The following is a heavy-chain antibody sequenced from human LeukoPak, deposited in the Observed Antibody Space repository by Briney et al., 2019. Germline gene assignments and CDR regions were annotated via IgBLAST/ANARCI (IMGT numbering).Heavy chain of an antibody. CDR2: IYYSGST. J-gene: IGHJ3*02. V-gene: IGHV4-59*08. CDR1: GGSISSYY. Sequence: KASETLSLTCTVSGGSISSYYWSWIRQPPGKGLEWIGYIYYSGSTNYNPSLKSRVTISADTSKHQFSLKLSSVTAADTAVYYCARHRSVYYDAFDIWGQGTMVTVSS. D-gene: IGHD1-14*01. CDR3: ARHRSVYYDAFDI.